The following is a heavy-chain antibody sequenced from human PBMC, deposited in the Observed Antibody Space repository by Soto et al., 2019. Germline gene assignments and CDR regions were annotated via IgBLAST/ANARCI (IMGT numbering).Heavy chain of an antibody. Sequence: RLSCGGSGFSFDDYTMHCVRQAPGKGPEWVASLSWNSGFSGYADSVKGRFTISRDNAQSSVHLQMNNLRTEDTALYYCAKGRGTIVVTDAYDIWGQGTMVTVSS. CDR1: GFSFDDYT. D-gene: IGHD3-22*01. CDR2: LSWNSGFS. CDR3: AKGRGTIVVTDAYDI. V-gene: IGHV3-9*01. J-gene: IGHJ3*02.